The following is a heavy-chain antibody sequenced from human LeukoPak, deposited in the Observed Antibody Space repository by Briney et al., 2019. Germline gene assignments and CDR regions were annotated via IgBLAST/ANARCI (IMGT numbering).Heavy chain of an antibody. D-gene: IGHD4-23*01. J-gene: IGHJ2*01. CDR1: GFTFSSYS. Sequence: GGSLRLSCAASGFTFSSYSMNWVRQAPGKGLEWVSYISSSSSTVYYADSVKGRFTISRDNAKNSLYLQMNSLRAEDTAVYYCARLRVDYGGNFFDLWGRGTLVTVSS. V-gene: IGHV3-48*04. CDR3: ARLRVDYGGNFFDL. CDR2: ISSSSSTV.